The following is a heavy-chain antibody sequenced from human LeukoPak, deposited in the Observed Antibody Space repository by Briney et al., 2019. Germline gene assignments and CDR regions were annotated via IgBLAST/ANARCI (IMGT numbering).Heavy chain of an antibody. Sequence: GGSLRLSCAASGFTFSSYGMHWVRQAPGKGLEWVAFIRYDGSNKYYADSVKGRFTISRDNSKNTLYLQMNSLRAEDTAVYYCAKGQRNWGSGADNYYMDVWGKGTTVTVSS. CDR1: GFTFSSYG. J-gene: IGHJ6*03. V-gene: IGHV3-30*02. CDR3: AKGQRNWGSGADNYYMDV. CDR2: IRYDGSNK. D-gene: IGHD7-27*01.